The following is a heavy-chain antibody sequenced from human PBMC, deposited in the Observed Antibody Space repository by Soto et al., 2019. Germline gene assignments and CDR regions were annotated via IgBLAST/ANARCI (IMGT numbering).Heavy chain of an antibody. V-gene: IGHV3-23*01. CDR3: AKTGYCSGGSCHYIAY. D-gene: IGHD2-15*01. J-gene: IGHJ4*01. CDR1: GFTFSRSG. Sequence: GGSLRLSCAASGFTFSRSGMSWVRQAPGMGLEWVSGIGGSGGGTYYADFVKGRFSIFRDDSKDMLYLQMNSLRVEDTAVYYCAKTGYCSGGSCHYIAYWGHGTLVTVSS. CDR2: IGGSGGGT.